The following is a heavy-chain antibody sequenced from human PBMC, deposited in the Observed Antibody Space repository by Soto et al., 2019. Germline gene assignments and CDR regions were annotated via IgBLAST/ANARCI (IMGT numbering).Heavy chain of an antibody. Sequence: EVDLVESGGGLAKPGGALRLSCTDSGFTFSSHTMNWVRQAPGKGLEWVSSISATGSDIYYGDSVMGRFTISRDNAKNSLYLQLNNLRVEDTAVYYCPRGYDVVRVPVAIRVGYFDHWGQRTVVTVSS. V-gene: IGHV3-21*01. CDR1: GFTFSSHT. D-gene: IGHD3-16*01. CDR3: PRGYDVVRVPVAIRVGYFDH. J-gene: IGHJ4*02. CDR2: ISATGSDI.